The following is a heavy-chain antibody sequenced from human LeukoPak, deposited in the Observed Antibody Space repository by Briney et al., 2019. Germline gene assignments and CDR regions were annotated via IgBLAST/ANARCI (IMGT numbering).Heavy chain of an antibody. V-gene: IGHV3-66*02. Sequence: QPGGSLRRSCAASGFTVSSDFMSWVRQAPGKGLEWVSVIYSGQNTYYADSVKGRFTIPRDNSKNTVYLQMNRRRDEDATVYYCARGLEMIGLFGFWGEGTLCSASS. CDR2: IYSGQNT. CDR3: ARGLEMIGLFGF. J-gene: IGHJ4*02. D-gene: IGHD5-24*01. CDR1: GFTVSSDF.